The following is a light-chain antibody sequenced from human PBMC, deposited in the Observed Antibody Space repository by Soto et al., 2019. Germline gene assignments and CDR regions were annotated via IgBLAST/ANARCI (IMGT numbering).Light chain of an antibody. Sequence: DIQMTQSPSTLSTSVGDRVTITCRASQSITSWLAWYQQKPGKAPKLLIYKASTLETGVPSRFSGSGSETEFTLTISSLQPDDFATYYCQQYHDYPWTFGQGTRVDIK. CDR2: KAS. V-gene: IGKV1-5*03. J-gene: IGKJ1*01. CDR3: QQYHDYPWT. CDR1: QSITSW.